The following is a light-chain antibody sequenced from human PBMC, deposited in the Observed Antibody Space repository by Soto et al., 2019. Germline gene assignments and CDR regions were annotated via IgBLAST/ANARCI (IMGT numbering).Light chain of an antibody. V-gene: IGLV2-11*01. CDR3: CSYAGSYTNV. CDR2: DVS. CDR1: SSDVGGYNY. J-gene: IGLJ1*01. Sequence: QSVLTQPRSVSGSPGQSVTISCTGTSSDVGGYNYVSWYQQHPGKAPKLMIYDVSKRPSGVPDRFSGSKSGNTASLTISGLQAEDEADYYCCSYAGSYTNVFGTGTKLTVL.